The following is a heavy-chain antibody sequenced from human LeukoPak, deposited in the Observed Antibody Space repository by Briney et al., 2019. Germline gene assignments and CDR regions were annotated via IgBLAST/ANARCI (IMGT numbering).Heavy chain of an antibody. Sequence: GGSLRLSCAASGFTFDDYGMSWVRQAPGKGLEWVSGINWNGGSTGYADSVKGRFTISRDNSKNTLYLQMNSLRAEDTAVYYCARDRNRRSSGYYYFDYWGQGTLVTVSS. CDR3: ARDRNRRSSGYYYFDY. CDR2: INWNGGST. D-gene: IGHD3-22*01. V-gene: IGHV3-20*04. CDR1: GFTFDDYG. J-gene: IGHJ4*02.